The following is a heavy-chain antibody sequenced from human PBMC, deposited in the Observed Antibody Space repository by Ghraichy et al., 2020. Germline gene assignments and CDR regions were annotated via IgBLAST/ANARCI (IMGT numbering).Heavy chain of an antibody. D-gene: IGHD4-23*01. CDR2: IYYSGGT. V-gene: IGHV4-39*01. CDR1: GGSISSSSYY. Sequence: SETLSLTCTVSGGSISSSSYYWGWIRQPPGKGLEWIGSIYYSGGTYYSPSLKSRVTISVATSKNQFSLNLSSVTAADTAVYYCARRCAVVTPPACAFDIWGQGTMVTVSS. CDR3: ARRCAVVTPPACAFDI. J-gene: IGHJ3*02.